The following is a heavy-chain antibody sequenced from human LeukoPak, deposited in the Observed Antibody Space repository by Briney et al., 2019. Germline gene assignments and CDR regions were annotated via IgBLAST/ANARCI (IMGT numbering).Heavy chain of an antibody. V-gene: IGHV3-33*01. Sequence: PGGSLRLSCAASGFTFSNYGMHWVRQAPGKGLEWVAVIWYDGTNKYYADSVKGRFTISRDNSKNTLYLQMNSLRAEDTAVYYCARGPHPILLTGPADFWGQGTLVTVSS. D-gene: IGHD3-9*01. CDR1: GFTFSNYG. J-gene: IGHJ4*02. CDR2: IWYDGTNK. CDR3: ARGPHPILLTGPADF.